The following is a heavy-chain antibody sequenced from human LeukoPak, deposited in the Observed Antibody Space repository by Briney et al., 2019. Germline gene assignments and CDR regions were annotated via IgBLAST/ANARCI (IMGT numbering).Heavy chain of an antibody. V-gene: IGHV1-8*01. CDR2: MNPNSGNT. D-gene: IGHD2-2*01. CDR1: GYTFTSYD. CDR3: ARDLQGDIVVVPAAMGFDY. Sequence: ASVKVSCKASGYTFTSYDINWVRQATGQGLEWMGWMNPNSGNTGYAQKFQGRVTMTRSTSISTAYMELSSLRSEDTAVYYCARDLQGDIVVVPAAMGFDYWGQGTLVTVSS. J-gene: IGHJ4*02.